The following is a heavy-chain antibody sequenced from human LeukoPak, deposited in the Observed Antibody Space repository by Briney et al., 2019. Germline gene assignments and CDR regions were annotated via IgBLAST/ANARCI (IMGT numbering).Heavy chain of an antibody. J-gene: IGHJ1*01. CDR3: ATRQYSSGYSTFQR. D-gene: IGHD3-22*01. CDR1: GFTFSNYA. V-gene: IGHV3-23*01. CDR2: ISGSGGNT. Sequence: PGGSLRLSCAASGFTFSNYAMSWVRQAPGKGLEWVSAISGSGGNTYYADSVKGRFTISRDNSKNTLYLQMNSLRAEDTAVYYCATRQYSSGYSTFQRWGQGTLVTVSS.